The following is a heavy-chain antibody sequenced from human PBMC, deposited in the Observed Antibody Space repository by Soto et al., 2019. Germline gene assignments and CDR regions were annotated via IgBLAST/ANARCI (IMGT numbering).Heavy chain of an antibody. D-gene: IGHD3-3*01. CDR3: AKDREIDDFWSGYSLNWFDP. CDR2: ISGSGGST. CDR1: GFTFSSYA. Sequence: GGPLRLSCAASGFTFSSYAMSWVRQAPGKGLEWVSAISGSGGSTYYADSVKGRFTISRDNSKNTLYLQMNSLRAEDTAVYYCAKDREIDDFWSGYSLNWFDPWGQGTLVTVSS. V-gene: IGHV3-23*01. J-gene: IGHJ5*02.